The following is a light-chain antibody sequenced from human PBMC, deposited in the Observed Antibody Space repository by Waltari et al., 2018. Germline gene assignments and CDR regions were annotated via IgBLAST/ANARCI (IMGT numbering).Light chain of an antibody. J-gene: IGKJ1*01. CDR2: GAS. CDR3: QQYGSSRT. V-gene: IGKV3-20*01. CDR1: QSVSSSY. Sequence: EIVLTQSPGTLSLSPGERAPPSCRASQSVSSSYLAWYQQNPGQAPRLLIYGASSRATGIPDRFSGSGSGTDFTLTISRLEPEDFAVYYCQQYGSSRTFGQGTKVEIK.